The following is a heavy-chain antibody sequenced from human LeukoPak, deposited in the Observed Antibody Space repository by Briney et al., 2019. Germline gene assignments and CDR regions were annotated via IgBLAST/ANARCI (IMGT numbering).Heavy chain of an antibody. CDR2: IYYSGST. CDR1: GGSISSSSYY. Sequence: SETLSLTCTVSGGSISSSSYYWGWIRQPPGKGLEWIGSIYYSGSTYYNPSLKSRVTISVDTSKNQFSLKLSSVTAADTAVYYCARAWGARASLDYWGQGTLVTVSS. CDR3: ARAWGARASLDY. J-gene: IGHJ4*02. D-gene: IGHD7-27*01. V-gene: IGHV4-39*07.